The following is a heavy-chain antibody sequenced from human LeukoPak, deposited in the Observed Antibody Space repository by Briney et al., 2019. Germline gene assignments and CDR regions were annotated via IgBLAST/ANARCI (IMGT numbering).Heavy chain of an antibody. V-gene: IGHV1-69*04. CDR3: ARVPVAGLGVYFDD. CDR1: GGTFSSYA. Sequence: VASVKVSCKPSGGTFSSYAIRGVRQAPGQGLEWVGRIIPILGIADYAQKFQGTVTITAAKSTSTAYMEPSSLRSEDTAVYYCARVPVAGLGVYFDDWGQGTLVTVSS. D-gene: IGHD6-19*01. CDR2: IIPILGIA. J-gene: IGHJ4*02.